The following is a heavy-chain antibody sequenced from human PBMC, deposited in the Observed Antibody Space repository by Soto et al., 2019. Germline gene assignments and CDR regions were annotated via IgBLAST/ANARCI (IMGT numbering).Heavy chain of an antibody. J-gene: IGHJ4*02. Sequence: SETLSLTCTVSGGSISSSSYYWGWIRQPPGKGLEWIGSIYYSGSTYYNPSLKSRVTISVDTSKNQFSLKLSSVTAADTAVYYCARQREQQLVPSTFDYWGQGTLVTVAS. CDR2: IYYSGST. V-gene: IGHV4-39*01. CDR3: ARQREQQLVPSTFDY. CDR1: GGSISSSSYY. D-gene: IGHD6-13*01.